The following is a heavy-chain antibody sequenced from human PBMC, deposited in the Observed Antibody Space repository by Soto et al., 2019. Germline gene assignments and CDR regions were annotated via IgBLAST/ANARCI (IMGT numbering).Heavy chain of an antibody. CDR2: INPSGGST. D-gene: IGHD3-3*01. CDR3: ARHFVPDFWSGYYTLDYYYYYMDV. Sequence: GASVKVSCKASGYTFTSYYMHWVRQAPGQGLEWMGIINPSGGSTSYAQKFQGRVTMTRDTSTSTVYMELSSLRSEDTAVYYCARHFVPDFWSGYYTLDYYYYYMDVWGKGTTVTVSS. CDR1: GYTFTSYY. J-gene: IGHJ6*03. V-gene: IGHV1-46*01.